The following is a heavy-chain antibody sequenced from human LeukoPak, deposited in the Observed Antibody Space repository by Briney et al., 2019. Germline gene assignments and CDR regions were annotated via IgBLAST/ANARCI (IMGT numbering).Heavy chain of an antibody. CDR3: ATDRYHSSGWYRFGY. V-gene: IGHV1-24*01. CDR2: FDPEDGET. Sequence: ASVKVSCKVSGYILTELSMHWVRQAPGKGLEWMGGFDPEDGETIYAQKFQGRVTMTEDTSTDTAYMELSSLRSEDTAVYYCATDRYHSSGWYRFGYWGQGTLVTVSS. D-gene: IGHD6-19*01. CDR1: GYILTELS. J-gene: IGHJ4*02.